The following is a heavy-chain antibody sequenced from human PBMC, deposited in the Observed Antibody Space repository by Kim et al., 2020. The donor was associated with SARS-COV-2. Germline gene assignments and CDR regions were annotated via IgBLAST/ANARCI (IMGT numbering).Heavy chain of an antibody. CDR2: ISVSSAT. V-gene: IGHV3-23*01. CDR3: TKGDGRSFETDY. J-gene: IGHJ4*02. D-gene: IGHD6-6*01. CDR1: GFTFSNYA. Sequence: GGSLRLSCAASGFTFSNYAISWVRQAPGKGLEWVSTISVSSATHFADSVKGRFSISRDNSRNTAYLETNSLRTDDTAPYYCTKGDGRSFETDYWGQGSL.